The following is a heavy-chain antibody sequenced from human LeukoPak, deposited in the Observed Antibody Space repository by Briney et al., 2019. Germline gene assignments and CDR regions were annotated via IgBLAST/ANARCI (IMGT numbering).Heavy chain of an antibody. J-gene: IGHJ4*02. CDR3: ARWPRGAWQQMVGLDY. Sequence: GESLKISCQGSGSIFTSYWIGWVRQLPGKGLEWMGIIYPGDSDTRYSPSFQGQVTISADKSISTAYLQSSSLKASDTAMYYCARWPRGAWQQMVGLDYWGQGTLVTVSS. CDR1: GSIFTSYW. CDR2: IYPGDSDT. V-gene: IGHV5-51*01. D-gene: IGHD6-13*01.